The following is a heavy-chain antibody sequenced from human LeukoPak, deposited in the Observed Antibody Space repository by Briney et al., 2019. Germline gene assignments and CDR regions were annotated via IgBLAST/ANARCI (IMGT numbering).Heavy chain of an antibody. CDR3: ARREVGATDLVY. D-gene: IGHD1-26*01. V-gene: IGHV1-46*01. J-gene: IGHJ4*02. Sequence: ASVTVSCKASGYTFTSYYMHWVRQAPGQGLEWMGIINPSGGSTSYAQKFQGRVTMTRDTSTSTVYMELSSLRSEDTAVYYCARREVGATDLVYWGQGTLVTVSS. CDR2: INPSGGST. CDR1: GYTFTSYY.